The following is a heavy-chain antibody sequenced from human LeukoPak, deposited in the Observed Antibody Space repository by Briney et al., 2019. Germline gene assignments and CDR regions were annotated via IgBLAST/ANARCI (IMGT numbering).Heavy chain of an antibody. D-gene: IGHD3-22*01. CDR2: ISYDGSNK. Sequence: GGSLRLSCAASGFTFSSYGMHWVRQAPGKGLEWVAVISYDGSNKYYADSVKGRFTISRDNSKNTLYLQMNSLRAEDTAVYYCAGSGYYAYFDYWGQGTLVTVSS. J-gene: IGHJ4*02. CDR3: AGSGYYAYFDY. V-gene: IGHV3-30*03. CDR1: GFTFSSYG.